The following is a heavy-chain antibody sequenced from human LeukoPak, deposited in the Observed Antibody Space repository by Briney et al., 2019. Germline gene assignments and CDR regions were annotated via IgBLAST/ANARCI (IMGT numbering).Heavy chain of an antibody. J-gene: IGHJ5*02. V-gene: IGHV3-23*01. CDR2: ISGDTFYT. CDR3: AGQGDCDSGSSVANWFDP. CDR1: GFTFSSYA. D-gene: IGHD3-10*01. Sequence: GGSLRLSCVASGFTFSSYAMSWVRQAPGKGLEWVSAISGDTFYTYYTDSVQGRCTISRDNSKNTLYLQMNSLRAEDTAVYYCAGQGDCDSGSSVANWFDPWGQGTLVTVSS.